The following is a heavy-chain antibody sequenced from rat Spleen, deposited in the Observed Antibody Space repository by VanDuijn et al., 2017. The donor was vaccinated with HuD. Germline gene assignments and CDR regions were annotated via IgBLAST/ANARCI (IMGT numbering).Heavy chain of an antibody. D-gene: IGHD1-9*01. CDR2: ISYDGSST. J-gene: IGHJ1*01. Sequence: EVQLVESGGGLVQPGRSMKLSCAASGFTFSDYGMVWVLQAPTRGLEWVASISYDGSSTYYRDSVKGRFTISRDNAKSTLYLQMESLRSEDTATYYCERHGDLTYYGYNYYWYFDFWGPGTMVTVSS. V-gene: IGHV5-29*01. CDR1: GFTFSDYG. CDR3: ERHGDLTYYGYNYYWYFDF.